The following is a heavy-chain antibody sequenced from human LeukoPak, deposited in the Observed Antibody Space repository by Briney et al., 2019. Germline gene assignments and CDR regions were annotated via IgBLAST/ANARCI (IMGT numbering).Heavy chain of an antibody. Sequence: PSETLSLTCTVSGGSISSYYWSWIRQPPGKGLEWIGYIYYSGSTNYNPSLKSRVTISVDTSKNQFSLKLSSVTAADTAVYYCARGENGRSWYFDLWGRGTLVTVSS. J-gene: IGHJ2*01. D-gene: IGHD1-1*01. CDR1: GGSISSYY. CDR2: IYYSGST. V-gene: IGHV4-59*01. CDR3: ARGENGRSWYFDL.